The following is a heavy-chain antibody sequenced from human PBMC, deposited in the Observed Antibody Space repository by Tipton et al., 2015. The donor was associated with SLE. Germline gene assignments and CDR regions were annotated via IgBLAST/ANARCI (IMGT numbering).Heavy chain of an antibody. Sequence: TLSLTCTVSGGSISSDYWSWIRQPPGKGLEWIGYIYYSGSTNYNPSLKSRVTISVDTSKNQFSLKLSSVTAADTAVYYCARGGITIFGVVISPYYMDVWGKGTTVTVSS. V-gene: IGHV4-59*01. CDR1: GGSISSDY. D-gene: IGHD3-3*01. CDR2: IYYSGST. J-gene: IGHJ6*03. CDR3: ARGGITIFGVVISPYYMDV.